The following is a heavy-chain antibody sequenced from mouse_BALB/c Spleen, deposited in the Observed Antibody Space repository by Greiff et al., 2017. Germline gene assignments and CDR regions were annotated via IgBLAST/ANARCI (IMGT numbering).Heavy chain of an antibody. CDR3: ARDPYYGSSYWYFDV. V-gene: IGHV3-6*02. J-gene: IGHJ1*01. Sequence: EVKLQESGPGLVKPSQSLSLTCSVTGYSITSGYYWNWIRQFPGNKLEWMGYISYDGSNNYNPSLKNRISITRDTSKNQFFLKLNSVTTEDTATYYCARDPYYGSSYWYFDVWGAGTTVTVSS. CDR2: ISYDGSN. D-gene: IGHD1-1*01. CDR1: GYSITSGYY.